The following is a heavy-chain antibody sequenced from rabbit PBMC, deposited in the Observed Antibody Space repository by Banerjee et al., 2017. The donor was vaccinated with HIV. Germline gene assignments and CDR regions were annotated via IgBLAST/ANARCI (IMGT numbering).Heavy chain of an antibody. D-gene: IGHD4-1*01. CDR2: INTSSGNT. CDR1: GFDFSTYG. J-gene: IGHJ4*01. Sequence: QEQLVESGGGLVQPGGSLKLSCKASGFDFSTYGVNWIRQAPGKGLEWIGCINTSSGNTVYASWAKGRFTISKTSSTTVTLQMTSLTAADTATYFCARDLAGAIGWNFDLWGPGTLVTVS. V-gene: IGHV1S45*01. CDR3: ARDLAGAIGWNFDL.